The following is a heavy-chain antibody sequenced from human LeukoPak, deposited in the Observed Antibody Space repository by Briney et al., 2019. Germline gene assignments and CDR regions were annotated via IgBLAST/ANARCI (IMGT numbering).Heavy chain of an antibody. CDR1: GGTFTSYD. CDR3: ARGRSLWVIEPIDAFDI. D-gene: IGHD2-21*01. V-gene: IGHV1-8*01. Sequence: GASVKVSCKASGGTFTSYDVNWVRQDTGQGLEGMGWMNPHSDNSGYAQKFQGRVTMTRNTSISTAYMELSSLRSEDTAVYYCARGRSLWVIEPIDAFDIWGQGTIVTVSS. J-gene: IGHJ3*02. CDR2: MNPHSDNS.